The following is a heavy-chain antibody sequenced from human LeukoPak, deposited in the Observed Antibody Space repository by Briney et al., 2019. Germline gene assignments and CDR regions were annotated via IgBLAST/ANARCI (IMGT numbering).Heavy chain of an antibody. D-gene: IGHD1-26*01. Sequence: PGGSLRLSCAASGFTFSSCWMHWVRQAPGKGLVWVSRINSDGSSTSYADSVKGRFTISRDNAKNTLYLQMNSLRAEDTAVYYCARVVGAYYFDYWGQGTLVTVSS. V-gene: IGHV3-74*01. J-gene: IGHJ4*02. CDR3: ARVVGAYYFDY. CDR2: INSDGSST. CDR1: GFTFSSCW.